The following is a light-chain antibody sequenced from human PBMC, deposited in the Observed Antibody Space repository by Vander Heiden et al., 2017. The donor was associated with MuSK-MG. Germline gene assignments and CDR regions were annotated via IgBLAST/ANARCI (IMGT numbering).Light chain of an antibody. J-gene: IGKJ4*01. CDR2: ASS. Sequence: DIQMTQSPSSLSASVGDSVTVTCRASQSISAYLNWYQQKPGKAPNLLIYASSSLQSGVPSRFSGSGSGTDFTLTISRLQPEDFAAYYCQQSDSPPITFGGGTKVEVK. CDR3: QQSDSPPIT. V-gene: IGKV1-39*01. CDR1: QSISAY.